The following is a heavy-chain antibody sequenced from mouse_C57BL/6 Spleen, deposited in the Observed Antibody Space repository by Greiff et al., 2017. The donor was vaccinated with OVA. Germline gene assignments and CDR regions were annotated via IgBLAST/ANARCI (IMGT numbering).Heavy chain of an antibody. CDR1: GYAFSSYW. CDR3: ARSDPAWFAY. J-gene: IGHJ3*01. V-gene: IGHV1-80*01. CDR2: FSPGDGDT. Sequence: VQGVESGAELVKPGASVKISCKASGYAFSSYWMNWVKQRPGRGLEWIGQFSPGDGDTNYNGNFKGKATLTADKSTRTAYMQLSSLTSEDSAVYFCARSDPAWFAYWGQGTLVTVAA.